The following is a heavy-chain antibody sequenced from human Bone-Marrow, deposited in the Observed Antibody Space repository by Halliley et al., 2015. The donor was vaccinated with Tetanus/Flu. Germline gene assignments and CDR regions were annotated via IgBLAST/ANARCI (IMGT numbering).Heavy chain of an antibody. J-gene: IGHJ2*01. CDR3: TRDRENCVGSRRHIAWYFDV. V-gene: IGHV4-4*02. CDR2: QNENP. Sequence: QNENPNYNPPLKSQVTISVDKSKTQFSLELTSVTAADTAVYYCTRDRENCVGSRRHIAWYFDVWGRGTLVTVSS. D-gene: IGHD2-21*01.